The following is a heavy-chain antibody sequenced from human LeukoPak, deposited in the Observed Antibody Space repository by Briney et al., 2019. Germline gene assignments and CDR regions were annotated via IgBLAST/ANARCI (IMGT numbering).Heavy chain of an antibody. J-gene: IGHJ4*02. CDR2: INSDGSST. D-gene: IGHD3-22*01. CDR1: GFTFSSYW. CDR3: ARVGPSSDFDY. V-gene: IGHV3-74*01. Sequence: GGSLRLSCAASGFTFSSYWMHWVRQAPGKGLVWVSRINSDGSSTSHADSVKGRFTISRDNAKNTLYLQVNSLRAEDTAVYYCARVGPSSDFDYWGQGTLVTVSS.